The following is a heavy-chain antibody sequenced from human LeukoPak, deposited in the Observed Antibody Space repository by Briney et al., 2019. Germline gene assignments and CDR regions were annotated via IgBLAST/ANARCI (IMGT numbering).Heavy chain of an antibody. D-gene: IGHD1-26*01. CDR1: GGSFSGYY. CDR3: ARLVGATTLIDY. Sequence: SETLSLTCAVYGGSFSGYYWSWVRQPPGKGLERIGEINHSGSTNYNPSLKSRVTISVDTSKNQFSLKLSSVTAADTAVYYCARLVGATTLIDYWGQGTLVTVSS. CDR2: INHSGST. V-gene: IGHV4-34*01. J-gene: IGHJ4*02.